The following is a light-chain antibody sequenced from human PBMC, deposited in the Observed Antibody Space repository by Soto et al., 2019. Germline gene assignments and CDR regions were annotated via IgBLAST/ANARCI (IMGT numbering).Light chain of an antibody. V-gene: IGLV1-44*01. J-gene: IGLJ2*01. Sequence: QSVLTQPPSASGTPGQRVTISCSGSSSNIGSNTVNWYQHLPGTAPKLLNYSNNQRPSGVPDRFSGSKSGTSASLAISGLQSEDEADYYCAAWDDSLNGPGVVFGGGTKLTVL. CDR1: SSNIGSNT. CDR3: AAWDDSLNGPGVV. CDR2: SNN.